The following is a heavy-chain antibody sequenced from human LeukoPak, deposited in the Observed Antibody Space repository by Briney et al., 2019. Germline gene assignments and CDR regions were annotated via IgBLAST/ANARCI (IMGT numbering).Heavy chain of an antibody. CDR3: AKDMYSSSNPGWFDP. D-gene: IGHD6-13*01. Sequence: GGSLRLSCTVSGFTVSSNSMSWVRQAPGKGLEWVSFIYSDNTHYSDSVKGRFTISRDNSKNTLYLQMNSLRAEDTAVYYCAKDMYSSSNPGWFDPWGQGTLVTVSS. V-gene: IGHV3-53*01. CDR1: GFTVSSNS. CDR2: IYSDNT. J-gene: IGHJ5*02.